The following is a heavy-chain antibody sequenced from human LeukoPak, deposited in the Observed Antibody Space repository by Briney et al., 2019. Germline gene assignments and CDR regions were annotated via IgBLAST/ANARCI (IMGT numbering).Heavy chain of an antibody. CDR3: ARTVPDPQLQYYYDSSGYFQDY. CDR1: GYSFTSYW. V-gene: IGHV5-51*01. CDR2: IYPGDSDT. J-gene: IGHJ4*02. Sequence: GESLKISCKGSGYSFTSYWIGWVRQMPGKGLEWMGIIYPGDSDTRYSPSFQGQVTISADKSISTAYLQWSSLKASDTAMYYCARTVPDPQLQYYYDSSGYFQDYWGQGTLVTVSS. D-gene: IGHD3-22*01.